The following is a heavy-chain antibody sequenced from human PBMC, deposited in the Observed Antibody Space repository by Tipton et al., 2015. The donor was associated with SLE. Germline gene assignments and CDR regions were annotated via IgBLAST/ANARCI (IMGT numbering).Heavy chain of an antibody. CDR2: IYTSGST. CDR3: ARDGWTARYGMDV. Sequence: LRLSCTVSSGSIGRYYWNWIRQPAGEGLEWIGRIYTSGSTIYNPSLKSRVTLSVGTSKNQFSLKLTSLTAADTAVYYCARDGWTARYGMDVWGQGTTVTVSS. CDR1: SGSIGRYY. D-gene: IGHD6-6*01. J-gene: IGHJ6*02. V-gene: IGHV4-4*07.